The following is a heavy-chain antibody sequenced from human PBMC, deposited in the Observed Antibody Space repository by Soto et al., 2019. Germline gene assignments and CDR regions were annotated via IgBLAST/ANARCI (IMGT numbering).Heavy chain of an antibody. D-gene: IGHD6-6*01. CDR2: LSGDSSDR. J-gene: IGHJ4*02. CDR1: GFTFSSYA. Sequence: EVQLLESGGGLVQPGGSLRLSCAASGFTFSSYAMGWVRQAPGKGLEWVSSLSGDSSDRYYADYVMGRFTISRDYSKNTLFLQMNSLRAEDTAVYYCAKRCSGSSSMGCFDYWGQGTLVTVS. CDR3: AKRCSGSSSMGCFDY. V-gene: IGHV3-23*01.